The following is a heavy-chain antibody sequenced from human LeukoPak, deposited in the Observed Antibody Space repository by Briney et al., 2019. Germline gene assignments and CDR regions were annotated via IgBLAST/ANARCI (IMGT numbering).Heavy chain of an antibody. V-gene: IGHV3-53*01. CDR1: GFTVSSNY. D-gene: IGHD3-10*01. Sequence: GGSLRLSCAASGFTVSSNYMSWVRQAPGKGLEWVSVIYSSGSTYYADSVKGRFTISRDNAKNTLYLQMNSLRAEDTAMYYCARVSGSRNYYFGAFDIWGQGTMVTVSS. CDR2: IYSSGST. J-gene: IGHJ3*02. CDR3: ARVSGSRNYYFGAFDI.